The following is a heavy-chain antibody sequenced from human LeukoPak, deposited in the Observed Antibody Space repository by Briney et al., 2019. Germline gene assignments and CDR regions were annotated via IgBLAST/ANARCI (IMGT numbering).Heavy chain of an antibody. CDR3: ARTPSGYSGYDLGDWFDP. J-gene: IGHJ5*02. CDR2: ISSSSSTI. V-gene: IGHV3-48*02. CDR1: GFTLGSYS. Sequence: GGSLRLSCAASGFTLGSYSMNWVRQAPGKGLEWVSYISSSSSTIYYADSVKGRFTISRDNAKNSLYLQMNSLRDEDTAVYYCARTPSGYSGYDLGDWFDPWGQGTLVTVSS. D-gene: IGHD5-12*01.